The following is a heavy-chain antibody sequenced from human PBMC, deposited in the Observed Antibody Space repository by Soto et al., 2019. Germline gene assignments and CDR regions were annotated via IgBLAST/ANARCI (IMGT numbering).Heavy chain of an antibody. CDR3: RGGSGSQPPYYYYGMDV. D-gene: IGHD3-10*01. CDR2: INHSGGT. V-gene: IGHV4-34*01. J-gene: IGHJ6*02. CDR1: GGSFSGYY. Sequence: SETLSLTCAVYGGSFSGYYWSWIRQPPGKGLEWIGEINHSGGTNYNPSLKSRVTISVDTSKNQFSLKLSSVTAADTAVYYCRGGSGSQPPYYYYGMDVWGQGTTVTVSS.